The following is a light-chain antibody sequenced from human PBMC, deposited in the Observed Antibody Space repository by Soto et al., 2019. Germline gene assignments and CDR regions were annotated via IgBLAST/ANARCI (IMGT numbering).Light chain of an antibody. CDR2: GTS. CDR1: QTIVSTY. J-gene: IGKJ1*01. CDR3: QQYYTTPRT. Sequence: EVVLTQSPGTLSLSPGERATLYCRTSQTIVSTYLAWYQQKAGQAPRLLMYGTSSRATGIPDRFSGSGSGTDFTLTISSVEPEDFAIYYCQQYYTTPRTFGQGTKVEIK. V-gene: IGKV3-20*01.